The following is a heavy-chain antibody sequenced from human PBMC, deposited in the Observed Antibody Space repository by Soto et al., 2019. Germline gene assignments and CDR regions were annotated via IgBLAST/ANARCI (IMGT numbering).Heavy chain of an antibody. Sequence: SETLSLTCTVSGGSISSYYWSWIRQPPGKGLEWIGYVYYSGSTNYNPSLKSRVTISVDTSKNQFSLKLSSVTAADTAVYYCARARLSRSWWFDPWGQGTLVTVSS. J-gene: IGHJ5*02. CDR1: GGSISSYY. CDR3: ARARLSRSWWFDP. D-gene: IGHD3-10*01. CDR2: VYYSGST. V-gene: IGHV4-59*01.